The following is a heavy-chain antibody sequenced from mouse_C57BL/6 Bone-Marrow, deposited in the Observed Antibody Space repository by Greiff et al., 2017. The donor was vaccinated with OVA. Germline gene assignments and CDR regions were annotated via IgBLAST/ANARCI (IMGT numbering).Heavy chain of an antibody. J-gene: IGHJ4*01. CDR2: ISSGSSTI. CDR3: ADDNSPLDYYAMDY. V-gene: IGHV5-17*01. CDR1: GFTFSDYG. Sequence: EVHLVESGGGLVKPGGSLKLSCAASGFTFSDYGMHWVRQAPGKGLEWIAYISSGSSTIYYADTVKGRSTFSRDKATNTLFLQMTRLRAEDTALYYCADDNSPLDYYAMDYWGKGTSVTVSS. D-gene: IGHD6-1*01.